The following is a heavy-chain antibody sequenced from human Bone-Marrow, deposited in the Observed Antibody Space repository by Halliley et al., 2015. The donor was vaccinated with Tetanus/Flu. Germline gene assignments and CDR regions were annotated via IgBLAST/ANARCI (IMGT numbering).Heavy chain of an antibody. V-gene: IGHV3-48*03. CDR2: IGFGGNTI. Sequence: LEWLSYIGFGGNTIYYADSVRGRFTISRDNAKNFLYLQMNSLRVEDTAVYYCAREKGYRGGGLDYWGQGTLVTVSS. D-gene: IGHD1-26*01. J-gene: IGHJ4*02. CDR3: AREKGYRGGGLDY.